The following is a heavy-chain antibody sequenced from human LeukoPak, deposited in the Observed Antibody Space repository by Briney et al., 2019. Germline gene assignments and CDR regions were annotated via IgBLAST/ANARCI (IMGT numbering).Heavy chain of an antibody. V-gene: IGHV3-30-3*01. CDR1: GFTFLDFA. CDR3: TREWGAAADY. Sequence: GGSLRLSCVTSGFTFLDFAVHWVRQAPGKGLEWVAVMSYDGNSIYYADSVKGRFTLSRDSSKNTLYLQMNSLRPEDTAVYYCTREWGAAADYWGQGTLVTVSS. J-gene: IGHJ4*02. CDR2: MSYDGNSI. D-gene: IGHD6-13*01.